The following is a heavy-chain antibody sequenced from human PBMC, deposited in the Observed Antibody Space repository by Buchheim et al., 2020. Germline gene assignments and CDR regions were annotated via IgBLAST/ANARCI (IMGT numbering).Heavy chain of an antibody. V-gene: IGHV4-31*11. CDR1: GGSIISGANY. J-gene: IGHJ4*02. D-gene: IGHD3-22*01. CDR3: VREDDSSGSFDY. CDR2: IYYSGST. Sequence: QVQLQESGPGLVKPSQTLSLTCAVSGGSIISGANYWSWIRQHPGKGLEWIGYIYYSGSTFFNPSLKSRVIISIDISKNQFSLNLRAVTAADTAVYYCVREDDSSGSFDYWGQGTL.